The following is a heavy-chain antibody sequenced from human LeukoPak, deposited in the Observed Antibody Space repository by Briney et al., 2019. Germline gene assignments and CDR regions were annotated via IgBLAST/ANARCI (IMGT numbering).Heavy chain of an antibody. CDR3: ARDGDTVLTRGYYYYMDV. CDR1: GFTFNTYN. V-gene: IGHV3-21*01. J-gene: IGHJ6*03. D-gene: IGHD4-23*01. CDR2: ISSSSSYI. Sequence: GGSLRLSCAGSGFTFNTYNMNWVRQAPGKGLERVSSISSSSSYIYYADSVKGRFTISRDNARNSLYLQMNSLRAEDTALYYCARDGDTVLTRGYYYYMDVWGKGTTVTVSS.